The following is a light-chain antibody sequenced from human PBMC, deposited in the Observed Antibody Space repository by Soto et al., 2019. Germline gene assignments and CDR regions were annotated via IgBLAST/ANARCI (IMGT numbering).Light chain of an antibody. CDR3: NSYTTSGTLI. CDR2: EVD. CDR1: TSDVGHYNY. J-gene: IGLJ2*01. V-gene: IGLV2-14*01. Sequence: QSALTQPASVSGSPGQSITISCTGTTSDVGHYNYVSWYQQHPGKAPKVLIYEVDYQPSGVSNRFSGSKSGNTASLNIAGLQAEDEAVYYCNSYTTSGTLIFGGGTKLTVL.